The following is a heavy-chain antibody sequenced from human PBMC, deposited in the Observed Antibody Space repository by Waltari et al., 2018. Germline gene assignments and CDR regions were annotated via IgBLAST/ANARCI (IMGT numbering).Heavy chain of an antibody. CDR2: ISGSGGTT. CDR1: GFTFSTYG. V-gene: IGHV3-23*04. J-gene: IGHJ4*02. CDR3: AKSTGSYYEVFDY. Sequence: EVRLVESGGGLVKRGGSLTLSCAASGFTFSTYGMSWVRQAPGKGLECVSTISGSGGTTFYADSVKGRFTMSKDNSKNTLFLQMNSLRFDDTAEYYCAKSTGSYYEVFDYWGRGTLVTVSS. D-gene: IGHD1-26*01.